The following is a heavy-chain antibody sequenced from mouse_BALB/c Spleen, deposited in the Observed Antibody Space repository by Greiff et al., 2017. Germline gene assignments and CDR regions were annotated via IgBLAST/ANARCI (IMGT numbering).Heavy chain of an antibody. V-gene: IGHV2-2*02. CDR2: IWSGGST. J-gene: IGHJ2*01. CDR3: ARGIWPQYYFDY. D-gene: IGHD1-1*02. CDR1: GFSLTSYG. Sequence: QVQLKESGPGLVQPSQSLSITCTVSGFSLTSYGVHWVRQSPGKGLEWLGVIWSGGSTDYNAAFISRLSISKDNSKSQVFFKMNSLQANDTAIYYCARGIWPQYYFDYWGQGTTLTVSS.